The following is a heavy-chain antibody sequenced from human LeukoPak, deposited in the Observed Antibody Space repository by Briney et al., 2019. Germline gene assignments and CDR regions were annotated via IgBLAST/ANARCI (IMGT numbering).Heavy chain of an antibody. J-gene: IGHJ4*02. V-gene: IGHV3-74*01. Sequence: GGSLRLSCAASKFTFSSYWMHWVRQAPGKGLVWVSRINGDGSTTNYADSVKGRFTISRDNAKNSLYLQMNSLRAEGSAVYYCARALDTSGSANPLGYWGQGTLVTVSS. CDR2: INGDGSTT. CDR3: ARALDTSGSANPLGY. D-gene: IGHD3-22*01. CDR1: KFTFSSYW.